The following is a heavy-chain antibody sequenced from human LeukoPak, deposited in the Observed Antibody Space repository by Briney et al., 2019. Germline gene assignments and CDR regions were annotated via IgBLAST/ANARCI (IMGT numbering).Heavy chain of an antibody. CDR1: GYTFTSYG. CDR2: ISAYNGNT. Sequence: GASVKVSCKASGYTFTSYGISWVRQAPGQGLEWMGWISAYNGNTNYAQELQGRVTMTTDTSTSTAYMELRSLRSDDTAVYYCARDGSSSWYPPYYFDYWGQGTLVTVSS. V-gene: IGHV1-18*01. D-gene: IGHD6-13*01. J-gene: IGHJ4*02. CDR3: ARDGSSSWYPPYYFDY.